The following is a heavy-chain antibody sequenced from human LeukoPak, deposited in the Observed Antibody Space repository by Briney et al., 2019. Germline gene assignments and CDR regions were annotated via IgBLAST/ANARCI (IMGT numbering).Heavy chain of an antibody. CDR1: GGSISNINYY. J-gene: IGHJ4*02. CDR3: ARDFDTAMVTPYFDY. V-gene: IGHV4-39*07. D-gene: IGHD5-18*01. Sequence: SETLSLTCTVSGGSISNINYYWGWIRQPPGKGLEWIGSIYYSGSTYYNPSLKSRFTISVDTSKNQFSLRLSSVTAADTAVYYCARDFDTAMVTPYFDYWGQGTLVTVSS. CDR2: IYYSGST.